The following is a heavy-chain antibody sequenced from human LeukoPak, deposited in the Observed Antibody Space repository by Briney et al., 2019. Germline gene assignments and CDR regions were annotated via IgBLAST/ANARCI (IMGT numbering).Heavy chain of an antibody. CDR2: ISGSGGST. Sequence: PGGSLRLSCAASGFTFSSYAMSWVRQAPGKGLEWVSAISGSGGSTYYADSVKGRFTISRDNSKNTLYLQMNSLRAEDTAVCYCAKEKGRYCSSTSCYPYFDYWGQGTLVTVSS. D-gene: IGHD2-2*01. CDR3: AKEKGRYCSSTSCYPYFDY. J-gene: IGHJ4*02. V-gene: IGHV3-23*01. CDR1: GFTFSSYA.